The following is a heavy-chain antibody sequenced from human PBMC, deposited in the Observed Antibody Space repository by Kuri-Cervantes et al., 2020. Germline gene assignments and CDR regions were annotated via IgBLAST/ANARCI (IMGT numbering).Heavy chain of an antibody. CDR2: IIPIFGTA. Sequence: SVKVSCKASGGTFSSYAISWVRQAPGQGLEWMGGIIPIFGTANYAQKFQGRVTITTDESTSTAHMELSSLRSEDTAVYYCARGGSYYHPPHYYYYYYMDVWGKGTTVTVSS. CDR3: ARGGSYYHPPHYYYYYYMDV. J-gene: IGHJ6*03. V-gene: IGHV1-69*05. CDR1: GGTFSSYA. D-gene: IGHD1-26*01.